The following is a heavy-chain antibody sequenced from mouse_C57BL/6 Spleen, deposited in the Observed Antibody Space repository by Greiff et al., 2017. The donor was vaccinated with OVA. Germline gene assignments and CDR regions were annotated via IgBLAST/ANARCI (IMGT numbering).Heavy chain of an antibody. CDR3: ARHHYDYDGPPFAY. CDR1: GFTFSSYT. D-gene: IGHD2-4*01. J-gene: IGHJ3*01. CDR2: ISGGVGNT. V-gene: IGHV5-9*01. Sequence: EVNVVESGGGLVKPGGSLKLSCAASGFTFSSYTMSWVRQTPEKRLEWVATISGGVGNTYYPASVKGRFTISRDNAKNNLYLQMSSLRSEDTALYYCARHHYDYDGPPFAYWGQGTLVTVSA.